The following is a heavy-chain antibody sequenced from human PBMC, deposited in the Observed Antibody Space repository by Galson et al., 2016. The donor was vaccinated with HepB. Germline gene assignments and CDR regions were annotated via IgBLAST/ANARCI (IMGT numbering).Heavy chain of an antibody. CDR2: ISRITTYI. CDR1: GFTFSSYS. J-gene: IGHJ4*02. CDR3: ANSLMISTSQGRGST. Sequence: SLRLSCAASGFTFSSYSMNWVRQSPGKGLEWVSSISRITTYIYYADSVKGRFTISRDNAKNSVYLQMTSLRAEDTAVYYCANSLMISTSQGRGSTWGQGTLVTVSS. D-gene: IGHD3/OR15-3a*01. V-gene: IGHV3-21*01.